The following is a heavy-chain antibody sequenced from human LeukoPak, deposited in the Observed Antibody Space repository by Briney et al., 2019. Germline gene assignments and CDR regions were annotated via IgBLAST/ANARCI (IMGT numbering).Heavy chain of an antibody. J-gene: IGHJ1*01. CDR2: THYSGST. V-gene: IGHV4-59*01. CDR1: ACSISSYY. D-gene: IGHD4-17*01. CDR3: ARGNGDYIEYFQH. Sequence: SETLSLTCTVSACSISSYYWSWIRQPPGKGLEWIGCTHYSGSTKYNPSLKSRVTISVDTSKNQFSLKLISVTAADTALYYCARGNGDYIEYFQHWGQGTLVTVSS.